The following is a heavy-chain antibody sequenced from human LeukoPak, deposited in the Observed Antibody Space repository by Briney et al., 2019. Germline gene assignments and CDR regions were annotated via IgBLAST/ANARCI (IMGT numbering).Heavy chain of an antibody. CDR3: AKDGQSFNSMYDYFDS. D-gene: IGHD2-8*01. CDR2: IGGGDT. J-gene: IGHJ4*02. V-gene: IGHV3-23*01. CDR1: GFTFRNFG. Sequence: GSLRLSFSGSGFTFRNFGIRWVRQAPGKGLEWVSSIGGGDTHYADSVKGRFTISRDDSRSTVDLQMSSLRAEDTAVYYCAKDGQSFNSMYDYFDSWGQGTLVTVSS.